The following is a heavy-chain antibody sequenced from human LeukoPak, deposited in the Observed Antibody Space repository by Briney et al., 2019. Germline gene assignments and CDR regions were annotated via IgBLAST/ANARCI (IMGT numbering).Heavy chain of an antibody. V-gene: IGHV3-23*01. Sequence: GGSLRLSCAASGFTFSSYGMSWVRQAPGKGLEWVSGISGGGGTYYADSVKGRFTISRDNSKNTLYLQMNSLRAEDTAIYYCAKGGDLFDYWGQGSLITVSS. J-gene: IGHJ4*02. CDR1: GFTFSSYG. CDR3: AKGGDLFDY. CDR2: ISGGGGT. D-gene: IGHD3-16*01.